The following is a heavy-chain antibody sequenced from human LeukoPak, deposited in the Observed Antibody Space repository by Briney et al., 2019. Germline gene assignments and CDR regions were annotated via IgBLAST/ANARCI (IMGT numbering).Heavy chain of an antibody. Sequence: GGSLRLSCAASGFTFSRYWMIWMRQAPGKGLEWVANIKYDGYEEYYVDSVKGRFTISRDNAKNSLYLQLNSLRVEDTAVYYCKSGGAAPGSFDYWGQGTLVTVSP. D-gene: IGHD1-1*01. CDR2: IKYDGYEE. V-gene: IGHV3-7*01. CDR1: GFTFSRYW. CDR3: KSGGAAPGSFDY. J-gene: IGHJ4*02.